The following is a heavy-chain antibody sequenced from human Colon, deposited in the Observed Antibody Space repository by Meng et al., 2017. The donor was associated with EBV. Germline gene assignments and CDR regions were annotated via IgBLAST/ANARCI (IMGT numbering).Heavy chain of an antibody. Sequence: MQRQESGPGRVKHAGTPALTGTVSGGSINSSHWWSWVRQSQGKGLEWIGEVSQSGSTNHNPSLNSRITISIDKSNNQFSLKLSSVTAADRAMYYCARVLYGSGSYWGAFDIWGQGTMVTVSS. V-gene: IGHV4-4*02. CDR1: GGSINSSHW. CDR3: ARVLYGSGSYWGAFDI. CDR2: VSQSGST. J-gene: IGHJ3*02. D-gene: IGHD3-10*01.